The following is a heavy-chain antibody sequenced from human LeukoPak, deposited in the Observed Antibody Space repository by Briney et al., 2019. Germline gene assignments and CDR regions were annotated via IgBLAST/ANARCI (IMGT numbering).Heavy chain of an antibody. D-gene: IGHD2-8*01. CDR2: VRFDGSDK. Sequence: GGSLRLSCAASGFTFRSHDMHWVRQAPGKGLEWVTSVRFDGSDKKYADSVKGRFTISRDNSKNTLSLQMISLRTEDTAMYYCAKSLYPDAFDIWDPGTMVTVS. J-gene: IGHJ3*02. V-gene: IGHV3-30*02. CDR1: GFTFRSHD. CDR3: AKSLYPDAFDI.